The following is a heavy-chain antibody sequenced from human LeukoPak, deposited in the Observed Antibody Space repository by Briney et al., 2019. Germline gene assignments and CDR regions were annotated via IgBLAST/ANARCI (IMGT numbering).Heavy chain of an antibody. CDR2: ISYDGSNK. CDR1: GFTFSSYA. V-gene: IGHV3-30-3*01. Sequence: GGSLRLSCAASGFTFSSYAMHWVRQAPGKGLEWVAVISYDGSNKYYADSVKGRFTISRDNSKNTLYLQMNSLRAEDTAVYYCARDGGYYDSSGYYGYWGQGTLVTVSS. D-gene: IGHD3-22*01. J-gene: IGHJ4*02. CDR3: ARDGGYYDSSGYYGY.